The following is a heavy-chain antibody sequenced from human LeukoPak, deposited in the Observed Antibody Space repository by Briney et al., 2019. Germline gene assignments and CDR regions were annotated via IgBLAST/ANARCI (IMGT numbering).Heavy chain of an antibody. V-gene: IGHV1-69*06. D-gene: IGHD5-18*01. Sequence: ASVKVSCKASGGTFSSYAISWVRQAPGQGLEWMGGIIPIFGTANYAQKFQGRVTITADKSTCTAYMELSSLRSEDTAVYYCARGSPRGYSYGYYYYYYMDVWGKGTTVTVSS. J-gene: IGHJ6*03. CDR1: GGTFSSYA. CDR3: ARGSPRGYSYGYYYYYYMDV. CDR2: IIPIFGTA.